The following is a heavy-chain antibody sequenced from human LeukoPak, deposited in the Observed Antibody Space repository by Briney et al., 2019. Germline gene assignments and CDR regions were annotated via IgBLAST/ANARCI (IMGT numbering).Heavy chain of an antibody. J-gene: IGHJ3*02. CDR3: ASPRDCSTTSCYNDDAFDI. V-gene: IGHV1-69*02. Sequence: AASVKVSCKASGGTFRSYTIVWVRQPPGQGLEWMGRIIPMLDIANHAQKFQGRVTIIADKSTSTAYMELSSLRSEDTAVYYCASPRDCSTTSCYNDDAFDIWGQGTMVTVPS. CDR2: IIPMLDIA. CDR1: GGTFRSYT. D-gene: IGHD2-2*02.